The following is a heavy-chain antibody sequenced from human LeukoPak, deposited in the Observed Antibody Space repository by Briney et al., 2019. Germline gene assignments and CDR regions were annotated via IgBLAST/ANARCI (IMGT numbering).Heavy chain of an antibody. Sequence: GGSLRLSCAASGFTVSSNYMSWARQAPGKGLEWVSVIYSGGSTYYADSVKGRFTISRDNSMNTLYLQMNSLRAEDTAVYYCARAGSSGWYHFDYWGQGTLVTVSS. J-gene: IGHJ4*02. CDR1: GFTVSSNY. V-gene: IGHV3-66*01. CDR3: ARAGSSGWYHFDY. CDR2: IYSGGST. D-gene: IGHD6-19*01.